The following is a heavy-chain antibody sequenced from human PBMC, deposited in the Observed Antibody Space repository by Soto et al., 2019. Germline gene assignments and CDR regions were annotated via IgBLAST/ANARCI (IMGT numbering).Heavy chain of an antibody. CDR3: ARRATFGSLNWFAP. Sequence: ASVKVSCKASGYIFTNNDVSWVRQATGQGLEWMGWVNPGSGDTGYAQKFQGRVTMTRDISTATAYMELSSLRSDDTAIYYCARRATFGSLNWFAPWGQGTLVTVS. J-gene: IGHJ5*02. D-gene: IGHD3-16*01. CDR2: VNPGSGDT. CDR1: GYIFTNND. V-gene: IGHV1-8*01.